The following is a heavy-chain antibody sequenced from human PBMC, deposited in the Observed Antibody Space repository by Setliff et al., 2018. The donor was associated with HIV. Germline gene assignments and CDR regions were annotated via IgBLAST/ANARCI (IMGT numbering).Heavy chain of an antibody. CDR3: ARGLRPAYYYIDV. CDR2: IDYSGNT. Sequence: SETLSLTCTVSGGSLSSTTYYWGWIRQPPGKGLEWIGIIDYSGNTYYNPSLKSRITISVDTSKNQFSLKLSSVTTADTSVYYCARGLRPAYYYIDVWGKGTTVTVSS. D-gene: IGHD6-6*01. CDR1: GGSLSSTTYY. J-gene: IGHJ6*03. V-gene: IGHV4-39*07.